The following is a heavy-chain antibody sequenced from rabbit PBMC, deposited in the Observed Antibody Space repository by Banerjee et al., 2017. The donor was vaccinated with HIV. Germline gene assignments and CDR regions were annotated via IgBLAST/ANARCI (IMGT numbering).Heavy chain of an antibody. CDR1: GFDFSGYY. CDR3: ARNLPYAGSTYSDL. Sequence: QEQLVESGGGLVQPGGSLKLSCKASGFDFSGYYMSWVRQAPGKGLEWIGIIYIGEGSADYASWVNGRFTISSDNAQNTVDLQMNSLTAADTATYFCARNLPYAGSTYSDLWGPGTLVTVS. V-gene: IGHV1S47*01. CDR2: IYIGEGSA. D-gene: IGHD8-1*01. J-gene: IGHJ6*01.